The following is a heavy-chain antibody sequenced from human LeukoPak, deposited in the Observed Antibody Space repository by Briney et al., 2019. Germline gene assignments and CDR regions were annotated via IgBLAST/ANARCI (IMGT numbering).Heavy chain of an antibody. Sequence: PSETLSLTCSVSGGSISGYYWSWIRQPPGKELEWIGYIYYSGSTNYNPSLKSRVTISLDTSKNQFSLKLSSVTPADTAVNYCARYSNAYAGARWFDHWGQGTLVTVS. CDR1: GGSISGYY. D-gene: IGHD2-21*01. J-gene: IGHJ5*02. CDR3: ARYSNAYAGARWFDH. CDR2: IYYSGST. V-gene: IGHV4-59*01.